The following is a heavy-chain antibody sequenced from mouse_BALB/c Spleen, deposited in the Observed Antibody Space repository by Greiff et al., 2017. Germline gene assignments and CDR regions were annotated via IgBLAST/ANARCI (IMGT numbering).Heavy chain of an antibody. V-gene: IGHV1-77*01. CDR1: GYTFTDYV. Sequence: QVQLQQSGPELVKPGASVKMSCKASGYTFTDYVISWVKQRTGQGLEWIGEIYPGSGSTYYNEKFKGKATLTADKSSNTAYMQLSSLTSEDSAVYFCARWGKTGNYYGCLFAYWGQGTLVTVSA. CDR3: ARWGKTGNYYGCLFAY. CDR2: IYPGSGST. D-gene: IGHD2-1*01. J-gene: IGHJ3*01.